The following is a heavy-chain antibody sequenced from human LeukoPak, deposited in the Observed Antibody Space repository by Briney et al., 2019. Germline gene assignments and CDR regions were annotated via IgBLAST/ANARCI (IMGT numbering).Heavy chain of an antibody. CDR3: ARATIPYFDSSGYYVY. CDR1: GFTFSSYG. J-gene: IGHJ4*02. D-gene: IGHD3-22*01. Sequence: PGGSLRLSCAASGFTFSSYGMHWVRQAPGKGLEGVAVISYDGSNKYYADSVKGRFTISRDNSKNTLYLQMNSLRAEDTAVYYCARATIPYFDSSGYYVYWGQGTLVTVSS. V-gene: IGHV3-30*03. CDR2: ISYDGSNK.